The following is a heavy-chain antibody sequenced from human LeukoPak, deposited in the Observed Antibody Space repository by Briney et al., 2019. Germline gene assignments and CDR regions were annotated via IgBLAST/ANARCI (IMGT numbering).Heavy chain of an antibody. D-gene: IGHD2-8*02. Sequence: GGSLRLSCATSGFTFSGSAMHWVRQASGEGLEWIGRIRSKANSYATIYAASVKGRFIISRDESKNTAYLQMNSLKTEDTAVYYCTRHAAGGDTGGYPSDYWGQGTLVTVSS. CDR2: IRSKANSYAT. CDR1: GFTFSGSA. CDR3: TRHAAGGDTGGYPSDY. J-gene: IGHJ4*02. V-gene: IGHV3-73*01.